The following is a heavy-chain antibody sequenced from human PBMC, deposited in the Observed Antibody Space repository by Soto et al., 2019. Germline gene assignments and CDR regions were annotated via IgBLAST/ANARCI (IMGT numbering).Heavy chain of an antibody. CDR1: GYTFTSYY. Sequence: ASVKVSCKASGYTFTSYYMHWVRQAPGQGLEWMGIINPSGGSTSYAQKFQGRVTMTRDTSTSTVYMGLSSLRSEDTAVYYCARDYYGSGSYYNMGYFDYWGQGTLVTVSS. D-gene: IGHD3-10*01. V-gene: IGHV1-46*01. J-gene: IGHJ4*02. CDR3: ARDYYGSGSYYNMGYFDY. CDR2: INPSGGST.